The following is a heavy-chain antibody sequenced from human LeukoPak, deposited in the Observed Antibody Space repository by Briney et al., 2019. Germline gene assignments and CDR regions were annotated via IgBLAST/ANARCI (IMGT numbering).Heavy chain of an antibody. J-gene: IGHJ5*02. V-gene: IGHV1-69*04. CDR3: ARDSVLYGDYNNWFDP. Sequence: SVKVSCKASGGTFSNYAISWVRQAPGQGLEWMGRIIPILGIANYAQKFQGRVTVTADKSTSTAYMELSSLRSEDTAVYYCARDSVLYGDYNNWFDPWGQGTLVTVSS. CDR2: IIPILGIA. CDR1: GGTFSNYA. D-gene: IGHD4-17*01.